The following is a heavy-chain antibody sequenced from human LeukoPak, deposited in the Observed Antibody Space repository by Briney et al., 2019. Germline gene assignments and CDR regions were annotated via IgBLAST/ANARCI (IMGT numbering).Heavy chain of an antibody. D-gene: IGHD3-3*02. CDR2: INAGNGNT. Sequence: GASVKVSCKASGYTFTSYAMHWVRQAPGQRLEWMGWINAGNGNTKYSQKFQGRVTITRDTSASTAYMELSSLRSEDTAVFYCARGGLAEYFDYWGQGTLVTVSS. J-gene: IGHJ4*02. CDR1: GYTFTSYA. V-gene: IGHV1-3*01. CDR3: ARGGLAEYFDY.